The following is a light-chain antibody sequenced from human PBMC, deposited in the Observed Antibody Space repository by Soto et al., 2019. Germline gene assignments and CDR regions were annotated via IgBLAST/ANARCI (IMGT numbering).Light chain of an antibody. CDR2: DAS. V-gene: IGKV3-15*01. CDR3: QQYNNWPRT. J-gene: IGKJ1*01. CDR1: QSVSSN. Sequence: EIVMTQSPATLSVSPGERATLSCRASQSVSSNLAWYQQKPGQAPRLIIYDASTRATGIPARFSGSGSGTEFTLTISSLQSEEFAVYSCQQYNNWPRTFGQGTKVEIK.